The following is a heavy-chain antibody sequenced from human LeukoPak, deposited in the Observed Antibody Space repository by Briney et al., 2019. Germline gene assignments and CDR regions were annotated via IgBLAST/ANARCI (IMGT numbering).Heavy chain of an antibody. CDR3: ARDRGRLLVPAAFDY. CDR1: GSTFSDYY. Sequence: GGSLRLSCAASGSTFSDYYMSWIRQAPGKGLEWVSYISSSGYTIYYADSVKGRFTISRDNAKNSLYLQMNSLRAEDTAVYYCARDRGRLLVPAAFDYWGEGTLVTVSS. D-gene: IGHD2-2*01. J-gene: IGHJ4*02. V-gene: IGHV3-11*01. CDR2: ISSSGYTI.